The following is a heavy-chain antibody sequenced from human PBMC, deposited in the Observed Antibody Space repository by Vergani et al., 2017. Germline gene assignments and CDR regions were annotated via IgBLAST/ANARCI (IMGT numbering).Heavy chain of an antibody. CDR1: GGTFSSYA. J-gene: IGHJ6*02. V-gene: IGHV1-69*13. D-gene: IGHD2-15*01. Sequence: QVQLVQSGAEVKKPGSSVKVSCKASGGTFSSYAISWVRQAPGQGLEWMGRIIPIFGTANYAQKFQGRVTITADESTCTAYMELSSLRSEDTAVYYCARCGRWVEAATRYYYYGMDVWGQGTTVTVSS. CDR2: IIPIFGTA. CDR3: ARCGRWVEAATRYYYYGMDV.